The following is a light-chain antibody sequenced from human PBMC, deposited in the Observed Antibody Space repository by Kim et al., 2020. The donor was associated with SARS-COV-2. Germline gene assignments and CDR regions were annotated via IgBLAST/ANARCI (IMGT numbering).Light chain of an antibody. Sequence: GTSCCTGSSYNIGAGYDVHGYQQLPGTAPKLLIYGNSDRPSGVPDRFSGSKSGTSASLAITGLQAEDEADYYCQSYDSSLSGVVFGGGTQLTVL. CDR1: SYNIGAGYD. J-gene: IGLJ2*01. CDR3: QSYDSSLSGVV. CDR2: GNS. V-gene: IGLV1-40*01.